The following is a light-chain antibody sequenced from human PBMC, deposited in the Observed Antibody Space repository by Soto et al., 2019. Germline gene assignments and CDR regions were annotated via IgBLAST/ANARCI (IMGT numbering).Light chain of an antibody. CDR1: QRVSSN. CDR2: GAS. V-gene: IGKV3-15*01. J-gene: IGKJ4*01. CDR3: QQYNNWPPLT. Sequence: EIVMTQSPATLSVSPGERATLSCRASQRVSSNLAWYQQKPGQAPMLLIYGASTRATGISARFSGSGSETEFTLTISSLQSEDFAVYYCQQYNNWPPLTFGGGTKVEIK.